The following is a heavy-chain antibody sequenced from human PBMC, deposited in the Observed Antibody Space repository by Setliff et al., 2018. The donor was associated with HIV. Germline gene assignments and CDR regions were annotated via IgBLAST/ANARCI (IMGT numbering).Heavy chain of an antibody. Sequence: SETLSLTCTLSGDSVTTPYYWGWVRQPPGKGLEWVGSIYHRGATYFTPSLKSRVTLSVDTSKNQFFLRLTSVSAADTGLYFCARHSPVTTEDYMDVWGKGATVTVSS. J-gene: IGHJ6*03. V-gene: IGHV4-38-2*02. CDR2: IYHRGAT. CDR3: ARHSPVTTEDYMDV. D-gene: IGHD4-17*01. CDR1: GDSVTTPYY.